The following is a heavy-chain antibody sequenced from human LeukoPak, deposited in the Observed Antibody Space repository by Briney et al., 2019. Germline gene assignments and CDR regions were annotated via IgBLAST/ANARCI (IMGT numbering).Heavy chain of an antibody. V-gene: IGHV3-NL1*01. CDR3: ARVLSGRGSLYDYYYYMDV. CDR2: TYSNGRT. Sequence: GESLRLSCAASGFTFSGSGMHWVRQAPGKGLEWVSVTYSNGRTYYTDSVKGRFTISRDISKNTLYLQMNSLRAEDTAVYYCARVLSGRGSLYDYYYYMDVWGKGTTVTISS. D-gene: IGHD3-10*01. CDR1: GFTFSGSG. J-gene: IGHJ6*03.